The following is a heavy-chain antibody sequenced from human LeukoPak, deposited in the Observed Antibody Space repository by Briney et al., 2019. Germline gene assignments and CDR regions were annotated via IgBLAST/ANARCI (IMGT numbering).Heavy chain of an antibody. D-gene: IGHD2-2*01. J-gene: IGHJ6*03. Sequence: PGGSLRLSCAASGFTFSSYSMNWVRQAPGKGLEWVSSISSSSSYIYYADSVKGRFTISGDNAKNSLYLQMNSLRAEDTAVYYCARYSTKYYYMDVWGKGTTVTVSS. CDR1: GFTFSSYS. CDR2: ISSSSSYI. CDR3: ARYSTKYYYMDV. V-gene: IGHV3-21*01.